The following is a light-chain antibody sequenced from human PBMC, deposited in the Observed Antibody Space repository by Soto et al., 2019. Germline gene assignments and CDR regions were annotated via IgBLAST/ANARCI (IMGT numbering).Light chain of an antibody. CDR3: QQYGSSSIFT. CDR2: GAS. V-gene: IGKV3-20*01. Sequence: EIVLTQSPGTLSLSPGERATLSCMASQSVSSSYLAWYQQKPGQAPRLLIYGASSRATGIPDRFSGSGSGKDFTLTISRLEPEDFAVDYCQQYGSSSIFTFGPGTKVDIK. CDR1: QSVSSSY. J-gene: IGKJ3*01.